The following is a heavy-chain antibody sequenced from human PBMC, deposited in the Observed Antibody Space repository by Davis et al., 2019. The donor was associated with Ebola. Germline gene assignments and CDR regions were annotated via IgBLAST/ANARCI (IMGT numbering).Heavy chain of an antibody. D-gene: IGHD3-22*01. CDR2: IYHSGST. CDR1: GGFVSSGGYS. V-gene: IGHV4-30-2*01. CDR3: ARVVQYYYDSSGYSTPYYFDY. Sequence: MPSETLSLTCAVSGGFVSSGGYSWSWIRQPPGKGLEWIGYIYHSGSTNYSPSLKSRVTISVDKSKNQFSLKLSSVTAADTAVYYCARVVQYYYDSSGYSTPYYFDYWGQGTLVTVSS. J-gene: IGHJ4*02.